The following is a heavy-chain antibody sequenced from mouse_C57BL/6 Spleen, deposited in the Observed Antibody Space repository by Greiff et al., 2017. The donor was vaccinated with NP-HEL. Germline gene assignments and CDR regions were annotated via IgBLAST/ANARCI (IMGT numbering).Heavy chain of an antibody. CDR2: IRNKANNHAT. Sequence: EVQGVESGGGFVPPGGSMKLSCAASGFTFSDAWMDWVRQSPEKGLEWVAEIRNKANNHATYYAESVKGRFTISRDDSKSSVYLQMNSLRAEDTGIYYCTRRSNYHYAMDYWGKGTSVTVSS. D-gene: IGHD2-5*01. V-gene: IGHV6-6*01. J-gene: IGHJ4*01. CDR1: GFTFSDAW. CDR3: TRRSNYHYAMDY.